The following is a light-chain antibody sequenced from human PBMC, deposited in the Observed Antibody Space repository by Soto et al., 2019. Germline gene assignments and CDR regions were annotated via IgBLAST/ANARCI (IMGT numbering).Light chain of an antibody. CDR3: QQYGSSEIT. J-gene: IGKJ1*01. V-gene: IGKV3-20*01. CDR1: QAIISN. CDR2: DAS. Sequence: IGLTYSRAPDSVNSGERATLSCIVNQAIISNLGWYRQKPGRSPRRLIYDASSGATGIPDRSSGSGSGTDFTLNISRLEAEDFAVYYCQQYGSSEITFGQGTKLDIK.